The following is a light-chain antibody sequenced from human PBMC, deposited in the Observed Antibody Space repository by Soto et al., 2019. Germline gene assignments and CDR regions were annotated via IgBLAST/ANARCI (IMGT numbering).Light chain of an antibody. CDR1: QDIAGY. V-gene: IGKV1D-12*01. J-gene: IGKJ5*01. CDR2: GAS. CDR3: QQAYSFPIT. Sequence: DIQGTQSPSSVSASVGDRVTLACRASQDIAGYVAWYQHKPGRTPELLIHGASRLQSGVPARFSGSGSGTDFTLSINSLQPEDFATYYCQQAYSFPITFGQGTRLEI.